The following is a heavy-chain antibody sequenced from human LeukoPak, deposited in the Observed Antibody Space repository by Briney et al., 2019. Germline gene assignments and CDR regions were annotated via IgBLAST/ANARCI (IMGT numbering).Heavy chain of an antibody. CDR2: IYYSGST. CDR3: ARVHTNYGDYSAFDI. V-gene: IGHV4-30-4*08. Sequence: PSQTLSLTCTVSGGTISSGGYYWSWIRQPPGKGLEWIGYIYYSGSTYYNPSLKSRVTISVDTSKNQFSLKLSSVTAADTAVYYCARVHTNYGDYSAFDIWGQGTMVTVSS. D-gene: IGHD4-17*01. CDR1: GGTISSGGYY. J-gene: IGHJ3*02.